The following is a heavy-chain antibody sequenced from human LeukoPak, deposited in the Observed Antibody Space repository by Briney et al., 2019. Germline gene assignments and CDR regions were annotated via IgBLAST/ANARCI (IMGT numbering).Heavy chain of an antibody. D-gene: IGHD3-9*01. CDR2: INPNSGGT. Sequence: ASVKVSCKPSGYTFTGYYMHWVRQAPGQGLEWMGWINPNSGGTNSAQKFQGRVTMTRDTSISTAYMELSRLRSDDTAVYYCVRGCYDILTGYSVDAFDIWGQGTMVTVSS. V-gene: IGHV1-2*02. CDR1: GYTFTGYY. CDR3: VRGCYDILTGYSVDAFDI. J-gene: IGHJ3*02.